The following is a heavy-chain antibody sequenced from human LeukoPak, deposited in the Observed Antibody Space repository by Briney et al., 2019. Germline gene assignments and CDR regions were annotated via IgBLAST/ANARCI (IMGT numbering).Heavy chain of an antibody. CDR1: GGSISRYY. CDR2: IYYSGST. V-gene: IGHV4-59*01. Sequence: PSETLSLTCTVSGGSISRYYWSWIRQPPGKGLEWIGYIYYSGSTNYNPSLKSRVTISIDTSKNQFSLNLSSVTAADTAVYYCARGASGNSYGWGQGTLVTVSS. D-gene: IGHD5-18*01. CDR3: ARGASGNSYG. J-gene: IGHJ4*02.